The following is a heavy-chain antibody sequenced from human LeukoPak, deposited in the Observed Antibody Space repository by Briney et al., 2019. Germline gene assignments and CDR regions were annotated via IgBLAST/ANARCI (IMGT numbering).Heavy chain of an antibody. CDR2: IFYSGST. CDR1: GGSISRYY. J-gene: IGHJ4*02. Sequence: SETLSLTCTVSGGSISRYYWSWIRQPPGKGLEWIGYIFYSGSTNYNPSLKSRVTISVDTSKNQFSLKLSSVTAADTAVYYCARYGSVSSGALVWGQGTLVTVSS. D-gene: IGHD3-22*01. V-gene: IGHV4-59*08. CDR3: ARYGSVSSGALV.